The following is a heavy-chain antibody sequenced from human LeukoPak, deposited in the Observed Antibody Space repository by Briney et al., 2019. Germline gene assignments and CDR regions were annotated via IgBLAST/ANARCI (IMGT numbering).Heavy chain of an antibody. Sequence: GGSLRLSCAASGFSFSSYAMSWVRQAPGKGLEWVSCIARSGTYIYYADSVKGRFTISRDDAKKSLYLQMDSLRAEDTAVYYCVRVGRGYSSYFDNWGQGTLVTVSS. CDR3: VRVGRGYSSYFDN. CDR2: IARSGTYI. J-gene: IGHJ4*02. V-gene: IGHV3-21*01. CDR1: GFSFSSYA. D-gene: IGHD5-18*01.